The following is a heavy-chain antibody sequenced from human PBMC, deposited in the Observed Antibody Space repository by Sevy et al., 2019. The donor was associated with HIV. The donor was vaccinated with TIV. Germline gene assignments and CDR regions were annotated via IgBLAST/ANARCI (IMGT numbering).Heavy chain of an antibody. Sequence: GGSLRLSCAASGFTFSSYSMNWVRQAPGKGLEWVSSISSSSSYIYYADSAKGRFTISRDNAKNSLYLQMNSLRAEDTAVYYCARDQGYCSGGSCDYGMDVWGQGTTVTVSS. CDR1: GFTFSSYS. V-gene: IGHV3-21*01. D-gene: IGHD2-15*01. J-gene: IGHJ6*02. CDR2: ISSSSSYI. CDR3: ARDQGYCSGGSCDYGMDV.